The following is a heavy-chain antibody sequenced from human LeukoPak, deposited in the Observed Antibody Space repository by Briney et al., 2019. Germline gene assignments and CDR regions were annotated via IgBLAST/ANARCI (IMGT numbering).Heavy chain of an antibody. Sequence: PSETLSLTCAVSGYSISSGYYWGWIRQPPGKGLEWIGSIYHSGSTYYNPSLKSRVTISVDTSKNQFSLKLSSVTAPDTAVYYCARQYCTNGVCNMYNWFDPWGEGTLVTDSP. D-gene: IGHD2-8*01. CDR1: GYSISSGYY. CDR2: IYHSGST. V-gene: IGHV4-38-2*01. J-gene: IGHJ5*02. CDR3: ARQYCTNGVCNMYNWFDP.